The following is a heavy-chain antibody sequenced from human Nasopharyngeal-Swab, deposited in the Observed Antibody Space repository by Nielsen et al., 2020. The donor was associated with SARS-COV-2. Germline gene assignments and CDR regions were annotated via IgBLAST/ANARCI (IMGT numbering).Heavy chain of an antibody. J-gene: IGHJ4*02. D-gene: IGHD5-18*01. Sequence: SETLSLTCAVSGGSFSGYYWSWIRQPPGKGLEWIGEINHSGSTNYNPSLKSRVTISVDTSKNQFSLKLSSVTAADTAVYYCARGRRTWIQLWLLDYWGQGTLVTVSS. CDR1: GGSFSGYY. V-gene: IGHV4-34*01. CDR2: INHSGST. CDR3: ARGRRTWIQLWLLDY.